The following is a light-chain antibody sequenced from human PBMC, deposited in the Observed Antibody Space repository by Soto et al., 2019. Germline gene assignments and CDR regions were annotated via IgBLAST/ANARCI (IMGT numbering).Light chain of an antibody. CDR1: QSIDTF. V-gene: IGKV1-39*01. J-gene: IGKJ2*01. CDR3: QQSYSMPYT. Sequence: DIQMTQSPSSLSASVGDRVTITCRPSQSIDTFLNWYLQKPGKAPQLLIYATSSLQSGVPSRFSGSGSATDFTLTISSLQPEDVATYYCQQSYSMPYTFGQGTTLEI. CDR2: ATS.